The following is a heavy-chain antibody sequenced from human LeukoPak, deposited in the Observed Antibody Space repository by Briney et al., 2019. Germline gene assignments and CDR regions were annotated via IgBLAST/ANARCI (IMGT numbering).Heavy chain of an antibody. Sequence: SETLSLTCSVSGGSISSSPYYWCWIRQPPGKGLEWIGSIYHSGSTYYNSSLKSRVTISVDTSKNQFSLKLSSVTAADTAVYYCARQDWRHWGQGTLVTVSS. J-gene: IGHJ4*02. D-gene: IGHD3-3*01. CDR1: GGSISSSPYY. CDR2: IYHSGST. CDR3: ARQDWRH. V-gene: IGHV4-39*01.